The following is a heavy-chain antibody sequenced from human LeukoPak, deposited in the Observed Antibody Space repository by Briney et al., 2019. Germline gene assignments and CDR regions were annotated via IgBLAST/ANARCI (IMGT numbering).Heavy chain of an antibody. CDR1: VFTFSSYA. D-gene: IGHD6-13*01. Sequence: GGSLRLSCAPSVFTFSSYAMSWVPQAPGKGLGWVSGITDLSTDRYYADSVRGRFSISRDNSKNTLYLQMNSLRAEDTAVYYCAKEVSSSWSHWGQGTLVTVSS. CDR2: ITDLSTDR. J-gene: IGHJ4*02. CDR3: AKEVSSSWSH. V-gene: IGHV3-23*01.